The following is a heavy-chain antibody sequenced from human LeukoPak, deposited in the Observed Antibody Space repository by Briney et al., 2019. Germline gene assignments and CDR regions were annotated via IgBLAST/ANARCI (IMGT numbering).Heavy chain of an antibody. CDR3: ARDGLGATGMDV. CDR1: GGSISSGSYY. D-gene: IGHD1-26*01. CDR2: IYYSGST. V-gene: IGHV4-61*01. J-gene: IGHJ6*03. Sequence: SETLSLTCTVSGGSISSGSYYWSWIRQPPGKGLEWIGYIYYSGSTNYNPSLKSRVTISVDTSKNQFSLKLSSVTAADTAVYYCARDGLGATGMDVWGKGTTVTVSS.